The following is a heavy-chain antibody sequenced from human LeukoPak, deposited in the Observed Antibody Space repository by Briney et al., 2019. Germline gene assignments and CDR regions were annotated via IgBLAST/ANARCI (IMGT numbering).Heavy chain of an antibody. J-gene: IGHJ1*01. CDR2: ISGSGGST. CDR1: GFTFSSYA. CDR3: AKDYDTVTTYEYFQH. V-gene: IGHV3-23*01. Sequence: PGASLRLSCAASGFTFSSYAMSWVRQAPGKGLEWVSAISGSGGSTYYADSVKGRFNISRDNAKNTLYLQMNSLRAEDTAVYYCAKDYDTVTTYEYFQHWGQGTLVTVSS. D-gene: IGHD4-17*01.